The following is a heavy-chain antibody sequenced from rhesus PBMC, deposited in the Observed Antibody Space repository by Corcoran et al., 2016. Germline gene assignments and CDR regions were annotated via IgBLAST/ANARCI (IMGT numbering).Heavy chain of an antibody. CDR1: GGSFSGDY. J-gene: IGHJ4*01. V-gene: IGHV4-165*01. CDR3: ARSRNFDC. Sequence: QVQLQESGPGLVKPSETLSLTCAVPGGSFSGDYWSWIRQPPGKGLEWIGYISGSSGSTDYNPSLKSRVTISTDTSKNQFSLKLSSVTAADTAVYYCARSRNFDCWGQGVLVTVSS. CDR2: ISGSSGST.